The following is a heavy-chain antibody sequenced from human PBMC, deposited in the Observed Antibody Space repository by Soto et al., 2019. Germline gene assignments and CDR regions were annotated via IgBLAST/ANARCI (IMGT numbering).Heavy chain of an antibody. CDR3: ARGGAYCSGGSCYFDDAFDI. D-gene: IGHD2-15*01. J-gene: IGHJ3*02. Sequence: ASVKVSCKASGYTFTSYDINWVRQATGQGLEWMGWMNPNSGNTGYAQKFQGRVTMTRNTSISTAYMELSSLRSEDTAVYYCARGGAYCSGGSCYFDDAFDIWGQGTMVTVSS. CDR2: MNPNSGNT. CDR1: GYTFTSYD. V-gene: IGHV1-8*01.